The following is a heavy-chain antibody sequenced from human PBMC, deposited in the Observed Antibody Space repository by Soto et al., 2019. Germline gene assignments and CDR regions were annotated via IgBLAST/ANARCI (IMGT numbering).Heavy chain of an antibody. CDR3: ARAPRGPYGMDV. CDR1: GLTFVSYW. J-gene: IGHJ6*02. Sequence: GGSLRLCWSASGLTFVSYWMHGVLQASGKGLVWVSRINSDGSSTSYADSVKGRFTISRDNAKNTLYLQMNSLRAEDTAVYYCARAPRGPYGMDVWGQGTTVTVSS. CDR2: INSDGSST. V-gene: IGHV3-74*01.